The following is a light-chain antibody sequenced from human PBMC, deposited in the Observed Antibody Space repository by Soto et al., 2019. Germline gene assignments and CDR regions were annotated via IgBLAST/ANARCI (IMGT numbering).Light chain of an antibody. Sequence: QSVLTQPPSVSAAPGQRVTISCSGSSSNIGSNYVSWYQQLPGTAPKLLIYDNYKRPSGIPDRFSGSTSGTSATLAIAGLQTGDEADYYCASWDNSLSVVLFGGGTQLTVL. V-gene: IGLV1-51*01. CDR2: DNY. CDR3: ASWDNSLSVVL. J-gene: IGLJ2*01. CDR1: SSNIGSNY.